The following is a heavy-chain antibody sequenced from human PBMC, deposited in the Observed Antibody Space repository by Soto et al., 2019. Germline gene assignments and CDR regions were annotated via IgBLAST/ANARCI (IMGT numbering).Heavy chain of an antibody. CDR3: AKDRFRGGYNAPSDY. J-gene: IGHJ4*02. CDR2: ISGSGGNT. D-gene: IGHD5-12*01. CDR1: GFTFTTYG. V-gene: IGHV3-23*01. Sequence: GGSLRLSCAASGFTFTTYGMHWVRQAPGKGLEWVSAISGSGGNTYYADSVKGRFTISRDNSKNTLYLQMNSLRAEDTAVYYCAKDRFRGGYNAPSDYWGQGTLVTVSS.